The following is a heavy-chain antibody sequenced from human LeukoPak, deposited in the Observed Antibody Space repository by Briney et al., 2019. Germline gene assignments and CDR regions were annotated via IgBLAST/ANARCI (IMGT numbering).Heavy chain of an antibody. CDR3: AREPRGYSYGLDY. CDR1: GYTFTGHY. J-gene: IGHJ4*02. D-gene: IGHD5-18*01. CDR2: INPNSGGT. Sequence: ASVKVSCKASGYTFTGHYMHWVRQALGQGLEWMGWINPNSGGTKYAQKFQGRVTMTRDTSISTAYMELSRLRSDDTAVYYCAREPRGYSYGLDYWGQGTLVTVSS. V-gene: IGHV1-2*02.